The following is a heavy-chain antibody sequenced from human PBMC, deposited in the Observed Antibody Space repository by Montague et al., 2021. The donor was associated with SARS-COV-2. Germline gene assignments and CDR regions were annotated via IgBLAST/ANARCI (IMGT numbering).Heavy chain of an antibody. D-gene: IGHD6-6*01. CDR3: ARSGWGQFVRARYYDYYGMDV. J-gene: IGHJ6*02. CDR2: INHSGST. Sequence: SETLSLTCAVYGGSFSGYYWSWIRQSPGKGLEWIGGINHSGSTNYNPSLKSRVTISVDTSKNQFSLKLSSVTAADTAVYYCARSGWGQFVRARYYDYYGMDVWGQGTTVTVSS. V-gene: IGHV4-34*01. CDR1: GGSFSGYY.